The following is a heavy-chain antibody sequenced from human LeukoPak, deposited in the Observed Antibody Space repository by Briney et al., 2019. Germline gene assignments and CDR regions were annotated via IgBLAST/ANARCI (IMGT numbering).Heavy chain of an antibody. Sequence: PSETLSLTCTVSGGSISSYYWSWIRQPPGKGLEWIGYIYYSGSTNYNPSLKSRVTISADTSKNQFSLKLSSVTAADTAVYYCAREITMVRGVRAFDYWGQGTLVTVSS. CDR3: AREITMVRGVRAFDY. V-gene: IGHV4-59*01. J-gene: IGHJ4*02. D-gene: IGHD3-10*01. CDR2: IYYSGST. CDR1: GGSISSYY.